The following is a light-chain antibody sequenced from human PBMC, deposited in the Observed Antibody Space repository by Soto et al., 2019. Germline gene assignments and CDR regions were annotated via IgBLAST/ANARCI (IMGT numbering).Light chain of an antibody. CDR3: SSYASSSTLV. CDR2: DVS. J-gene: IGLJ2*01. Sequence: QSAPTQPASVSGSPGQSITISCTGTSSDVGGYDYVSWYQQHPGKVPKLMIYDVSSRPSGVSNRFSGSKSGNTASLTISGLRAEDEADYYCSSYASSSTLVFGGGTKLTVL. CDR1: SSDVGGYDY. V-gene: IGLV2-14*01.